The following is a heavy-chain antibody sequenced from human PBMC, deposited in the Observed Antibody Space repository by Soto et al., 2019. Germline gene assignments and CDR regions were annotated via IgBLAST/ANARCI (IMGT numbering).Heavy chain of an antibody. CDR1: GASITSGGYY. CDR3: TRSIQH. J-gene: IGHJ1*01. V-gene: IGHV4-31*03. Sequence: QVQLQESGPGLVKPSQTLSLTCTVSGASITSGGYYWSWIRQHPGKGLEWIGYIYSSGSTYYNPSLQSRVTIAVDTSTYQSSPEVSSLTAADTAVYYCTRSIQHLGQGTLVTVSS. CDR2: IYSSGST.